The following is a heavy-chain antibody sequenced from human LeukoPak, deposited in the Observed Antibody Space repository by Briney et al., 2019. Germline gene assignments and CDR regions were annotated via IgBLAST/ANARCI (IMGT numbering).Heavy chain of an antibody. Sequence: PGGSLRLSCAASGFTFSSYAMHWVRQAPGKGLEWVAVISYDGSNKYYADSVKGRFTISRDNSKNTLYLQMNSLRAEDTAVCYCARSSFRTYYYDSSAHHWGQGTLVTVSS. J-gene: IGHJ5*02. CDR3: ARSSFRTYYYDSSAHH. CDR1: GFTFSSYA. CDR2: ISYDGSNK. V-gene: IGHV3-30-3*01. D-gene: IGHD3-22*01.